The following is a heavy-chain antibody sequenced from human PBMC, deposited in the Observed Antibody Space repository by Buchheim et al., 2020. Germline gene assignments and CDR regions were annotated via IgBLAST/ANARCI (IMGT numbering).Heavy chain of an antibody. V-gene: IGHV4-30-2*01. CDR3: ARGGTVPYYYYGMDV. D-gene: IGHD4-17*01. CDR2: IHHSGGT. J-gene: IGHJ6*02. Sequence: QLQLRESGSGLMKPSQTLSLTCTVSGGSVSSDGYSWSWIRQPPGKGLEWFGYIHHSGGTDYNPSLKSRVTISVDRSKNQFSLKLTSVTAADTAVYYCARGGTVPYYYYGMDVWGQGTT. CDR1: GGSVSSDGYS.